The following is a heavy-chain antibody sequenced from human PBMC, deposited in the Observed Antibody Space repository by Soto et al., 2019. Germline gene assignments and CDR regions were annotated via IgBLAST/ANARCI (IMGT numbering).Heavy chain of an antibody. J-gene: IGHJ3*02. Sequence: EVQVLESGGGLVQPGGSLRLSCEGSGFTVSSHAMTWIRXXXGXXXXXXXTVTADGGTYYADSVKGRFAMSRDTSEHTXXXXXXXXXXXXXXXXXXXXXXXXXXXXXXYDAFAIRGQGTMVTVSS. CDR3: XXXXXXXXXXXXYDAFAI. CDR2: VTADGGT. CDR1: GFTVSSHA. V-gene: IGHV3-23*01.